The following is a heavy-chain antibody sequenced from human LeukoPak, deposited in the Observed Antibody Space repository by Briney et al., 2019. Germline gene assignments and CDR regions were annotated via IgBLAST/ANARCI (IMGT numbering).Heavy chain of an antibody. D-gene: IGHD6-19*01. CDR2: VTYDGNNQ. V-gene: IGHV3-30-3*01. CDR1: GFTFNNYA. Sequence: GGSLRLSCAASGFTFNNYAIHWVRQAPGKGLEWVAVVTYDGNNQYYADSVKGRFTVSRDNSRNTVNLQMNSLRAEDTAVYYCARVGYSSGWYFDYWGQGTLVTVSS. CDR3: ARVGYSSGWYFDY. J-gene: IGHJ4*02.